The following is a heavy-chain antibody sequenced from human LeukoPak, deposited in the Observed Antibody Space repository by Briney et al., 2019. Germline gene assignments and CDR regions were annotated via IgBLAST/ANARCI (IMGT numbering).Heavy chain of an antibody. CDR3: PRGGCSITGCYGAPDY. V-gene: IGHV4-34*01. CDR1: GGSFSGYY. Sequence: PSETLSLTCAVYGGSFSGYYWSWIRQPPGKGLEWIGEINHSGSTNYNPSLKSRVTISVDTSKNRFSLKLSSVTAADTAVYYCPRGGCSITGCYGAPDYWGQGTLVTVSS. D-gene: IGHD2-2*01. J-gene: IGHJ4*02. CDR2: INHSGST.